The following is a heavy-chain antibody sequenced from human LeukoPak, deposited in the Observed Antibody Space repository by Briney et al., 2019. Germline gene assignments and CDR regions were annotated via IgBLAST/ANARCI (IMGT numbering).Heavy chain of an antibody. D-gene: IGHD6-19*01. CDR1: RGTFSSYA. CDR2: IIPIFGTA. CDR3: ARDRRRLDDAFDI. Sequence: ASVKVSCKASRGTFSSYAINWVRQAPGQGLEWMGGIIPIFGTANYAQKFQGRVTITADESTSTAYMELSSLRSEDTAVYYCARDRRRLDDAFDIWGQGTMVTVSS. J-gene: IGHJ3*02. V-gene: IGHV1-69*01.